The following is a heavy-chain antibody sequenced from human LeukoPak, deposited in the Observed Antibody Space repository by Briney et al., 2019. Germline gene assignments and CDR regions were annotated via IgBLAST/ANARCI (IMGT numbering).Heavy chain of an antibody. V-gene: IGHV3-48*01. CDR3: ARVGSASRGDV. J-gene: IGHJ6*04. D-gene: IGHD2-15*01. CDR2: ISSSSSTI. CDR1: GFTFSSYS. Sequence: GGSLRLSCAASGFTFSSYSMNWVRQAPGKGLEWVSYISSSSSTIYYADSVKGRFTISRDNAKNSLYLQMNSLRAEDTAVYYCARVGSASRGDVWGKGTTVTVSS.